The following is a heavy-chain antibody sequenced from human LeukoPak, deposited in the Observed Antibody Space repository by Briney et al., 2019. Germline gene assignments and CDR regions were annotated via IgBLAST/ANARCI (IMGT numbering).Heavy chain of an antibody. CDR3: ARVGVGGYWYFDL. J-gene: IGHJ2*01. CDR2: IYTSGST. Sequence: SETLSLTCTVSGGSIGGNYWSWIRQPAGKGLEWIRRIYTSGSTIYNSSLRSRVAMSVDTSKNQFSLKLNSVTAADTAVYYCARVGVGGYWYFDLWGRGALVTVSS. D-gene: IGHD3-3*01. V-gene: IGHV4-4*07. CDR1: GGSIGGNY.